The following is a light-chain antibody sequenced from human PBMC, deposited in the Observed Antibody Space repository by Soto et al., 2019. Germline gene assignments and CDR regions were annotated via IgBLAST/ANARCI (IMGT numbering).Light chain of an antibody. CDR1: RSNIGAGYD. J-gene: IGLJ3*02. CDR3: QSYDSSLSGNWV. CDR2: DNN. V-gene: IGLV1-40*01. Sequence: QAVVTQPPSVPGAPGQRVTISCTGSRSNIGAGYDVHWYQQLPGTAPKLLIYDNNNRPSGVPDRFSGTKSGTAASLAITGLQAEDEADYYCQSYDSSLSGNWVFGGGTKVTVL.